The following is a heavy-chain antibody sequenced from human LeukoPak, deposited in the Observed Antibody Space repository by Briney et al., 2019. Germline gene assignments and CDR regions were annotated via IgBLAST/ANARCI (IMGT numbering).Heavy chain of an antibody. V-gene: IGHV1-2*02. D-gene: IGHD2-15*01. J-gene: IGHJ4*02. CDR3: AGAGYCSGGSCYALDY. Sequence: GASVKVPCKASGYTLTGYYMHWVRQAPGQGLEWMGWINPNSGGTNYAQKFQGRVTMTRDTSITTAYMELSRLRSDDTAVYYCAGAGYCSGGSCYALDYWGQGTLVTVSS. CDR1: GYTLTGYY. CDR2: INPNSGGT.